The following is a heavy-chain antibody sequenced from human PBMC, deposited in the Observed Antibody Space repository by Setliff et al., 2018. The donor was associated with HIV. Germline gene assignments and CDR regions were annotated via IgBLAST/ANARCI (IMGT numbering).Heavy chain of an antibody. CDR1: GYSISSGYY. CDR2: IYHNGIT. Sequence: PSETLSLTCGVSGYSISSGYYWGWIRQPPGKGLEWIGSIYHNGITYYNPSLKSRVTITADTSTNTAYLEVVSLRSEDTAIYYCARHYFDSNSYYRPPFDSWGQGTPVTVSS. D-gene: IGHD3-22*01. CDR3: ARHYFDSNSYYRPPFDS. V-gene: IGHV4-38-2*01. J-gene: IGHJ5*01.